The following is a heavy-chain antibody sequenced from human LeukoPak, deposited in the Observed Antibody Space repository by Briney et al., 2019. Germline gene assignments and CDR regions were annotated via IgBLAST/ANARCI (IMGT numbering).Heavy chain of an antibody. CDR1: GGSINSGDYY. D-gene: IGHD3/OR15-3a*01. CDR2: IYYSGST. Sequence: SETLSLTCTVSGGSINSGDYYWVWIRQPPGKGLEWIGSIYYSGSTSYNPSLKSRVTMTVDTSKNQFSLRLTSVTAADTAVYYCARQTGSGLFILPGGQGTLVTVSS. J-gene: IGHJ4*02. CDR3: ARQTGSGLFILP. V-gene: IGHV4-39*01.